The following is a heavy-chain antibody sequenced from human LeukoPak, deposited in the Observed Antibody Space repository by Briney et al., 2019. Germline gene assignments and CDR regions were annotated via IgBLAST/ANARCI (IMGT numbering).Heavy chain of an antibody. V-gene: IGHV4-61*02. CDR3: ARTTEDCSSTSCYQYWFDP. CDR1: GGSISSGSYY. Sequence: SETLSLTCTVSGGSISSGSYYWSWIRQPAGKGLEWIGRIYTSGSTNYNPSLKSRVTISVDTSKNQISLKVRSVTAADTAVYYCARTTEDCSSTSCYQYWFDPWGQGTLVTVSS. J-gene: IGHJ5*02. CDR2: IYTSGST. D-gene: IGHD2-2*01.